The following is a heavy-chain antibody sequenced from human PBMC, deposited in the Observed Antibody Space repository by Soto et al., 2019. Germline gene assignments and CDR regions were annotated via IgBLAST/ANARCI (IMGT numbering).Heavy chain of an antibody. V-gene: IGHV3-23*01. CDR3: VKYRSLGSWTEFDL. CDR2: IFGGIA. Sequence: GGSLRLSCAASGFTFSSYGMTWVRQAPGKGLDYVSAIFGGIAYYADSVKGRFIISRDNSQNTLYLQMNSLRAEDTAVYYCVKYRSLGSWTEFDLWGQGTLVTVSS. J-gene: IGHJ4*02. CDR1: GFTFSSYG. D-gene: IGHD3-10*01.